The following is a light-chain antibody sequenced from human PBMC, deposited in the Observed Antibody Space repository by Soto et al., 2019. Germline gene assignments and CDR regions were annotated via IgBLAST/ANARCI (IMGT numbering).Light chain of an antibody. CDR3: GTWDSSLSAGV. V-gene: IGLV1-51*01. CDR1: RSNIGNNY. Sequence: QSVLTQPPSVSGAPGQKVTSSCSGSRSNIGNNYVSWYQHLPGTAPKLLIYDNNQRPSGIPDRFSGSKSGTSATLGITGLQTGDEADYYCGTWDSSLSAGVFGGGTQLTVL. J-gene: IGLJ2*01. CDR2: DNN.